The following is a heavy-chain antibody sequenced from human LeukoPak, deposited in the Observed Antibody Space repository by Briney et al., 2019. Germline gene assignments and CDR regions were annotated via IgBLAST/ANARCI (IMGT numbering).Heavy chain of an antibody. CDR3: AKDWSFYYYGMDV. Sequence: PGGSLRLSCAASGFTFSSYAMHWVRQAPGKGLEWVAVISYDGSNKYYADSVKGRFTISRDNSKNTLYLQMNSLRAEDTAVYYCAKDWSFYYYGMDVWGQGTTVTVSS. J-gene: IGHJ6*02. V-gene: IGHV3-30-3*01. D-gene: IGHD3-16*02. CDR2: ISYDGSNK. CDR1: GFTFSSYA.